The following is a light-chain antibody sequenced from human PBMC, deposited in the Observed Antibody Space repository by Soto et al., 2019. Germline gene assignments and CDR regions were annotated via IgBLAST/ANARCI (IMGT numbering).Light chain of an antibody. CDR1: QSVSSN. Sequence: LLTQSPATLSLSLGDRATLSCMASQSVSSNLAWYKQKPGQAPRLLSYGASTRATGIPARFSGSGSGTDFTLTISSLQSEDFAVYSCQQYNNWPLTFGGGTKVDIK. J-gene: IGKJ4*01. CDR3: QQYNNWPLT. V-gene: IGKV3-15*01. CDR2: GAS.